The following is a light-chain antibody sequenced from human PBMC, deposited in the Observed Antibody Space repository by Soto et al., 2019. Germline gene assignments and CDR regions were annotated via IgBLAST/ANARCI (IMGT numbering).Light chain of an antibody. Sequence: DIQMTQSPSSLSASVGDRVTITCRAGQTFSNFLNWYQQKPGKAPKLLVHGASSLQSGVPSRFSGSGSGTDFTLTITSLQPEDSATYYCQQSYSTPYTFGQGTKLQIK. CDR1: QTFSNF. CDR2: GAS. V-gene: IGKV1-39*01. J-gene: IGKJ2*01. CDR3: QQSYSTPYT.